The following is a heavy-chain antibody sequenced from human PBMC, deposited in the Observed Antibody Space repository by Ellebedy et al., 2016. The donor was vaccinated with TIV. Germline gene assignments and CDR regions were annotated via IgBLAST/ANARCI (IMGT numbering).Heavy chain of an antibody. J-gene: IGHJ4*02. CDR3: ARSFGSFDY. D-gene: IGHD2/OR15-2a*01. CDR1: GGSFSGYY. CDR2: INHSGST. Sequence: SETLSLXCAVYGGSFSGYYWSWIRQPPGKGLEWIGEINHSGSTNYNPSLKSRVTISVDTSKNQFSLKLSSVTAADTAVYYCARSFGSFDYWGQGTLVTVSS. V-gene: IGHV4-34*09.